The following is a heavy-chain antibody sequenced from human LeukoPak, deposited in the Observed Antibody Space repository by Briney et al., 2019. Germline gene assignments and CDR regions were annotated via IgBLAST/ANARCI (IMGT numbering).Heavy chain of an antibody. CDR3: ARSGSGTYYKGFDY. J-gene: IGHJ4*02. V-gene: IGHV4-61*02. CDR1: GGSISSGSYY. Sequence: NASQTLSLTCTVSGGSISSGSYYWSWIRQPAGKGLEWIGRIYTSGSTNYNPSLKSRVTISVDTSKNQFSLKLSSVTAADTAVYYCARSGSGTYYKGFDYWGQGNLVTVSS. D-gene: IGHD3-10*01. CDR2: IYTSGST.